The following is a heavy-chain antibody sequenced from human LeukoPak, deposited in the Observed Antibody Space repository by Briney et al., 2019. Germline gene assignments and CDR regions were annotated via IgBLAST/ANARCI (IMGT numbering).Heavy chain of an antibody. CDR3: ARHGRGSGPTAGYYMDV. V-gene: IGHV4-4*09. J-gene: IGHJ6*03. CDR2: IYTSGST. CDR1: GGSISSYY. Sequence: SETLSLTCTVSGGSISSYYWSWIRQPPGKGLEWIGYIYTSGSTNYNPSLKSRVTISVDTSKNQFSLKLSSVTAADTAVYYRARHGRGSGPTAGYYMDVWGKGTTVTVSS. D-gene: IGHD2-15*01.